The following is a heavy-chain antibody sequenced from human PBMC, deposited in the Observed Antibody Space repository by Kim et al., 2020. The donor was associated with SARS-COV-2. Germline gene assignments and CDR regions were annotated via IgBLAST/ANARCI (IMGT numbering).Heavy chain of an antibody. CDR2: K. Sequence: KYYVDAVKGRFTSSRDNAKNSLYLQMNSLRAEDTAVYYCARDGDYGGFDYWGQGTLVTVSS. CDR3: ARDGDYGGFDY. V-gene: IGHV3-7*03. J-gene: IGHJ4*02. D-gene: IGHD4-17*01.